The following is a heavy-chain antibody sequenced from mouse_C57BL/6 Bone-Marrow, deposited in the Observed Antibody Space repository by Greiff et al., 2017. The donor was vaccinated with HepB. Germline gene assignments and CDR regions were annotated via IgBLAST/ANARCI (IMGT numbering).Heavy chain of an antibody. J-gene: IGHJ1*03. Sequence: QVQLQQSGAELARPGASVKLSCTASGYTFTSYGISWVKQRTGQGLERIGEIYPRSGNTYYNEKFKGKATLTADKSSSTAYMELRSLTSEDSAVSLWATRATVVATSWYCGVWGTGTTVTVSS. D-gene: IGHD1-1*01. CDR2: IYPRSGNT. V-gene: IGHV1-81*01. CDR1: GYTFTSYG. CDR3: ATRATVVATSWYCGV.